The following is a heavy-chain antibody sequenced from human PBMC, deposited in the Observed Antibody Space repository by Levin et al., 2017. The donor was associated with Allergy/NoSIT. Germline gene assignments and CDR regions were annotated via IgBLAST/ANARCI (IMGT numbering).Heavy chain of an antibody. CDR1: GFTFDDYA. V-gene: IGHV3-9*01. CDR2: ISWNSGSI. Sequence: LSLTCAASGFTFDDYAMHWVRQAPGKGLEWVSGISWNSGSIGYADSVKGRFTISRDNAKNSLYLQMNSLRTEDTALYYCARDDIGLPDAFDIWGQGTMVIVSS. CDR3: ARDDIGLPDAFDI. D-gene: IGHD3-10*01. J-gene: IGHJ3*02.